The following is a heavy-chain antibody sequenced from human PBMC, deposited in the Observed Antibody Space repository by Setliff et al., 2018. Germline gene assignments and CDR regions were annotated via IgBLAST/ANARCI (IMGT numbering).Heavy chain of an antibody. D-gene: IGHD3-10*01. V-gene: IGHV4-39*01. CDR3: ARHVGSRGRGYNYYYYYMDV. J-gene: IGHJ6*03. CDR2: TYYNGEA. Sequence: SETLSLTCSVTGGSIISSTYNWGWIRQPPGKGLEWMGGTYYNGEAYYNPSLKSLVTMSVDTARNQCSLKLSSVTATDTAVYYCARHVGSRGRGYNYYYYYMDVWGKGTTVTVSS. CDR1: GGSIISSTYN.